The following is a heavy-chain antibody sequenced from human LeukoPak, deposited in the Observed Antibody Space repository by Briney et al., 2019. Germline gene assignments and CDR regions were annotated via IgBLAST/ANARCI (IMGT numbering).Heavy chain of an antibody. Sequence: SETLSLTCAVYGGSFSGYYWSWIRQPPGKGLEWIGEINHSGSTNYNPSLKSRVTISVDTSKNQFSLKLSSVTAADTAVYYCARDKQIYSGPKYGMDVWGQGTTVTVSS. CDR1: GGSFSGYY. V-gene: IGHV4-34*01. CDR3: ARDKQIYSGPKYGMDV. J-gene: IGHJ6*02. D-gene: IGHD5-12*01. CDR2: INHSGST.